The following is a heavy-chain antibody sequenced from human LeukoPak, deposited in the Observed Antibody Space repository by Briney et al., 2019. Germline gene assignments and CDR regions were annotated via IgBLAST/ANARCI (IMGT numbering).Heavy chain of an antibody. J-gene: IGHJ4*02. V-gene: IGHV3-23*01. CDR3: AKPLSSSWYYFDY. CDR2: ISGSGGST. D-gene: IGHD6-13*01. CDR1: GFTFSSYA. Sequence: GALRLSCAASGFTFSSYAMSWVRQAPGKGLEWVSAISGSGGSTYYADSVKGRFTISRDNSKNTLYLQMNSLRAEDTAVYYCAKPLSSSWYYFDYWGQGTLVTVSS.